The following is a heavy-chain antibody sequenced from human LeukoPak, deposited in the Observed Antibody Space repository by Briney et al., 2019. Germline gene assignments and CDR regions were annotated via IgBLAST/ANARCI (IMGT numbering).Heavy chain of an antibody. J-gene: IGHJ4*02. Sequence: PGGSLRLSCAASGFTFSHYGMHRVRQAPGKGLEWVAVMWSDGTKKYYADSVKGRFTVSRDTSKHTLYLQMSSLRAEDTAVYFCARDDDTTGRYSRFDYWGQGTLVTVSS. CDR3: ARDDDTTGRYSRFDY. D-gene: IGHD2-8*02. CDR1: GFTFSHYG. V-gene: IGHV3-33*01. CDR2: MWSDGTKK.